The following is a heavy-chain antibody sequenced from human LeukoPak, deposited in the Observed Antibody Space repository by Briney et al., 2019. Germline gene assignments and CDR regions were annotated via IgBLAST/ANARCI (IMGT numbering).Heavy chain of an antibody. CDR1: GGTFSSYA. Sequence: ASVKVSCKASGGTFSSYAISWVRQAPGQGLEWMGIINPSGGSTSYAQRFQGRVTMTRDTSTSTVYMELSSLRSEDTAVYYCALTPNWSYSFDYWGQGTLVTVSS. CDR2: INPSGGST. J-gene: IGHJ4*02. V-gene: IGHV1-46*01. CDR3: ALTPNWSYSFDY. D-gene: IGHD1-7*01.